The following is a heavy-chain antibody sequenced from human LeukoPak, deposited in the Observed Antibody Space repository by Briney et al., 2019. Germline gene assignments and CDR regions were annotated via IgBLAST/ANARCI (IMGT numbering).Heavy chain of an antibody. J-gene: IGHJ6*03. D-gene: IGHD3-10*01. CDR1: GFTFGDYA. CDR2: IRSKAYGGTT. V-gene: IGHV3-49*03. CDR3: TRVPYYYGSGSTTGYMDV. Sequence: GGSLRLSCTASGFTFGDYAMSWFRQAPGKGLEWVGFIRSKAYGGTTEYAASVKGRFTISRDDSKSIAYLQMNSLKTEETAVYYCTRVPYYYGSGSTTGYMDVWGKGTTVTVSS.